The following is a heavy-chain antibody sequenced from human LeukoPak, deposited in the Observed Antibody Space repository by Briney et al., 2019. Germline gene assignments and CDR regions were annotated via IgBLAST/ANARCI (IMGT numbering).Heavy chain of an antibody. CDR2: IYDTGST. J-gene: IGHJ3*01. CDR3: ARGPLGDDEADGFDF. CDR1: GGSLRSYY. D-gene: IGHD2-21*02. Sequence: PSETLSLTCSVSGGSLRSYYWSWIRRPPGKGLEWIGYIYDTGSTNYNPSLKSRLTISVDTSKKQFSLNLSSVTAADTAVYYCARGPLGDDEADGFDFWGQGTMVTVSS. V-gene: IGHV4-59*01.